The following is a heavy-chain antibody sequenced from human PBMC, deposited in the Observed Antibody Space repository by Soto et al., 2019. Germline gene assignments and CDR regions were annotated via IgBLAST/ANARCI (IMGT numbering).Heavy chain of an antibody. D-gene: IGHD6-6*01. J-gene: IGHJ4*02. CDR1: GFTFSNYN. CDR2: ISSGSTYI. CDR3: AKEYRSSSWDVDY. Sequence: GGSLRLSCAASGFTFSNYNMNWVRQAPGKGLEWVSSISSGSTYIYYADSVKGRFTISRDNAKNSLYLQMNSLRAEDTAVYYCAKEYRSSSWDVDYWGQGTLVTVSS. V-gene: IGHV3-21*01.